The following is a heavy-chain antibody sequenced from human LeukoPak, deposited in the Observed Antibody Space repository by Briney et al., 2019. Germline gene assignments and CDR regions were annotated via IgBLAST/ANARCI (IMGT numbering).Heavy chain of an antibody. J-gene: IGHJ4*02. CDR1: GFTFSSYD. CDR2: IGTAGDT. CDR3: ARGDSSGYYLNY. D-gene: IGHD3-22*01. Sequence: PGGSLRLSCAASGFTFSSYDMHWVRQATGKGLEWVSAIGTAGDTYYPGSVKGRFTISRDNSKNSQYLQMNSLRAEDTAVYYCARGDSSGYYLNYWGQGTLVTVSS. V-gene: IGHV3-13*01.